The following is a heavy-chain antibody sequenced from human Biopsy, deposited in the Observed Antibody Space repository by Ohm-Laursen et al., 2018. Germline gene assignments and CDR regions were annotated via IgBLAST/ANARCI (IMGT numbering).Heavy chain of an antibody. D-gene: IGHD2-2*01. J-gene: IGHJ2*01. Sequence: ASVKVSCKPSGYTFTAFSVHWLRQAPGQGLEWMGWINPKSGDTDYPQNFQGRVSMTRDTSTSTAYMDLIRPRSDDTAVYYCARGRRHCSGTCSRWYFDLWGRGTLVTVSS. CDR3: ARGRRHCSGTCSRWYFDL. CDR1: GYTFTAFS. CDR2: INPKSGDT. V-gene: IGHV1-2*02.